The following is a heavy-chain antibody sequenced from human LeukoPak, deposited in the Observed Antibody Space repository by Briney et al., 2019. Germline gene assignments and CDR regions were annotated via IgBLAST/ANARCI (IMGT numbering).Heavy chain of an antibody. CDR2: VDYRGGT. J-gene: IGHJ3*01. CDR3: AREVAISYYDSGAYYRQTEAFDF. Sequence: SETLSLTCSVSGASVYSDSSYWTWIRQAPGKGLEWIGYVDYRGGTKYNASLKSRVTISLETSKNQFSLNLNSVIAADTAVYYCAREVAISYYDSGAYYRQTEAFDFWGQGKMVTVSS. V-gene: IGHV4-61*01. D-gene: IGHD3-22*01. CDR1: GASVYSDSSY.